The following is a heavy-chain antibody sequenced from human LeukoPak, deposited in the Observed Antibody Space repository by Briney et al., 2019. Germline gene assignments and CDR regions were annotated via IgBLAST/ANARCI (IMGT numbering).Heavy chain of an antibody. Sequence: GGSLRLSCAASGFTFSSYGMHWVRQAPGKGLEWVAFIRYDGSNKYYADSVKGRFTISRDNSKNTLYLQMNSLRAEDTAVYYCAAAGYSSGWYQDDPLDYWGQGTLVTVSS. V-gene: IGHV3-30*02. CDR2: IRYDGSNK. D-gene: IGHD6-19*01. CDR1: GFTFSSYG. J-gene: IGHJ4*02. CDR3: AAAGYSSGWYQDDPLDY.